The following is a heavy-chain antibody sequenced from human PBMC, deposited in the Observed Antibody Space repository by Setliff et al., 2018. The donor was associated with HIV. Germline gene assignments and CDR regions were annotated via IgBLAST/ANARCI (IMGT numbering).Heavy chain of an antibody. V-gene: IGHV3-74*01. J-gene: IGHJ6*03. CDR1: GFTFSNSW. CDR3: ARAPTIAAREHFYYYMDV. CDR2: INSDGSNK. Sequence: GGSLRLSCAASGFTFSNSWMNWVRQAPGKGLVWVSRINSDGSNKYYADSVKGRFTISRDNSKNTLYLLMHSLRADDTAVYYCARAPTIAAREHFYYYMDVWGRGTTVTVS. D-gene: IGHD6-6*01.